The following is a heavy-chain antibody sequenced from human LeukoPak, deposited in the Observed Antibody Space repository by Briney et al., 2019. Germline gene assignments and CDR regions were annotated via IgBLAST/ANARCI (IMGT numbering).Heavy chain of an antibody. V-gene: IGHV1-2*02. CDR3: ARTLEGHYYGSGSYYPLGY. Sequence: ASVSVSCKASGYTFTGYYMHWVRQAPGQGPEWMGWINPNRGGTNYAQTFQGRVTMTRDKSISRAYMELSRLRSDDTAVYYCARTLEGHYYGSGSYYPLGYWGQGTLVTVSS. CDR2: INPNRGGT. CDR1: GYTFTGYY. J-gene: IGHJ4*02. D-gene: IGHD3-10*01.